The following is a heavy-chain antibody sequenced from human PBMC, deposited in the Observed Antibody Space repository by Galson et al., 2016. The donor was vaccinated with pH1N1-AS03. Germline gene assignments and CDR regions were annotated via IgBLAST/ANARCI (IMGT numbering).Heavy chain of an antibody. V-gene: IGHV3-7*03. Sequence: SLRLSCAASGFAFSRYWMSWVRQAPGKGLEWVANLNPDGDYKQYVDSVKGRFTISRDNSKATLYLQVSRLRADDTAVYYCEGSDFWGHGTLVTVSS. J-gene: IGHJ5*01. CDR3: EGSDF. CDR2: LNPDGDYK. CDR1: GFAFSRYW.